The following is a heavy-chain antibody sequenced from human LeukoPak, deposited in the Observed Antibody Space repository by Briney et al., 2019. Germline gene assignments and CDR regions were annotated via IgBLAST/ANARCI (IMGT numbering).Heavy chain of an antibody. D-gene: IGHD3-10*01. Sequence: SETLSLTCAVYGGSFSGYYWSWIRQPPGKGLEWIGEVNHSGSTNYNPSLKSRVTISVDTSKNQFSLKLSSVTAADTAVYYCARGDPTMVRGVKIDYWGQGTLVTVSS. J-gene: IGHJ4*02. CDR3: ARGDPTMVRGVKIDY. V-gene: IGHV4-34*01. CDR2: VNHSGST. CDR1: GGSFSGYY.